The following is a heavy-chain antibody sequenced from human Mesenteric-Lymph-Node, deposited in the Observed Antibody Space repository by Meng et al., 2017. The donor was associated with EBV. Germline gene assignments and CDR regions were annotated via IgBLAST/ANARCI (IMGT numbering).Heavy chain of an antibody. V-gene: IGHV4-4*02. J-gene: IGHJ5*02. CDR2: IYHSGST. CDR1: GGSISSYNW. D-gene: IGHD3-10*01. Sequence: QVQLQESGPGLVKPSGTLSLPCAVSGGSISSYNWWSWVRQPPGKGLEWIGEIYHSGSTNNNPSLGSRVTISVDKSKNQFSLRLSSVTAADTAVYYCAKVDGSGRSNWFDPWGQGTLVTVSS. CDR3: AKVDGSGRSNWFDP.